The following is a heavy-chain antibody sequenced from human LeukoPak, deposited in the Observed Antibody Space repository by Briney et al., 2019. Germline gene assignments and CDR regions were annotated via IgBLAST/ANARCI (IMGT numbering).Heavy chain of an antibody. D-gene: IGHD3-10*01. CDR2: IYYSGST. CDR3: ARDGVGSGSSDY. V-gene: IGHV4-39*07. J-gene: IGHJ4*02. CDR1: GGSISSSSYY. Sequence: SETLSLTCTVSGGSISSSSYYWGWIRQPPGKGLEWIGSIYYSGSTYYNPSLKSRVTISVDTSKNQFSLKLSSVAAADTAVYYCARDGVGSGSSDYWGQGTLVTVSS.